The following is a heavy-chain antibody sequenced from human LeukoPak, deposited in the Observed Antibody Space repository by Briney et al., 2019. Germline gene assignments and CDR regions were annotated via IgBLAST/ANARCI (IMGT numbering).Heavy chain of an antibody. Sequence: GGSLRLSCAASGFTVSSNYMGWVRQAPGKGLEWVGRIRSKTDGGTTDYAAPVKGRFTISRDDSKNTLCLQMNSLKTEDTAVFYCTTEPLYETGTTGFDYWGQGTLVTVSS. CDR2: IRSKTDGGTT. J-gene: IGHJ4*02. CDR1: GFTVSSNY. D-gene: IGHD1-1*01. CDR3: TTEPLYETGTTGFDY. V-gene: IGHV3-15*01.